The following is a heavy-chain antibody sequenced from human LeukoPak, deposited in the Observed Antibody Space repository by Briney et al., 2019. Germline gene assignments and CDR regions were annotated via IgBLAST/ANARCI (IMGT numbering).Heavy chain of an antibody. CDR3: ARDSYYYYMDV. Sequence: GGSLRLSCAASGFTFSSYWVSWVRQAPGKGLEWVANIKQDGSEKYYVDSVKGRFTISRDNAKNSLYLLMNSLRAEDTAVYYCARDSYYYYMDVWGKGTTVTVSS. J-gene: IGHJ6*03. CDR2: IKQDGSEK. V-gene: IGHV3-7*01. CDR1: GFTFSSYW.